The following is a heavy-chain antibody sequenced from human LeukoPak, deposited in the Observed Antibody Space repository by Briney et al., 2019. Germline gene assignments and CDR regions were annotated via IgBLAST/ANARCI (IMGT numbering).Heavy chain of an antibody. D-gene: IGHD1-26*01. V-gene: IGHV3-33*01. CDR3: ARSSFGSHRQDGMDV. Sequence: PGGSLRLSCAASGFTVSSYGMHWVCQAPGKGLEWVAVIWYDGSNKYYADSVKGRFTISRDNSKNTVYLQMNSLSTDDTAVYYCARSSFGSHRQDGMDVWGQGTTVTVSS. CDR1: GFTVSSYG. J-gene: IGHJ6*02. CDR2: IWYDGSNK.